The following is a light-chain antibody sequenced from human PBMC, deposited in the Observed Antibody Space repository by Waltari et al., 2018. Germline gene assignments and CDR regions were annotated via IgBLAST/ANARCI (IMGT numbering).Light chain of an antibody. Sequence: QSALTQPASVSGSPGQSLTISCTGTSSDVGGYRFVSWYQQHPGKAPKLMIYYVSKRPSGISNRFSGSKSGNTASLTISGLQTEDEADYFCSTYTTSSALLFGGGTRLTVL. J-gene: IGLJ3*02. V-gene: IGLV2-14*03. CDR1: SSDVGGYRF. CDR3: STYTTSSALL. CDR2: YVS.